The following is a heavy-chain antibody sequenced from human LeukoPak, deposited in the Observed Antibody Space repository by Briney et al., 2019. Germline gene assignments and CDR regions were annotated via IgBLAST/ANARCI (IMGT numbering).Heavy chain of an antibody. Sequence: PGGSLRLSCAASGFTFDDYGMSWVRQAPGKGLEWVSGINWNGGSTGYADSVKGRFTISRDNAKNSLYLQMNSLRAEDTALYYCARSPLDYSGSYYYFDYWGQGTLVTVSS. J-gene: IGHJ4*02. V-gene: IGHV3-20*04. D-gene: IGHD1-26*01. CDR2: INWNGGST. CDR1: GFTFDDYG. CDR3: ARSPLDYSGSYYYFDY.